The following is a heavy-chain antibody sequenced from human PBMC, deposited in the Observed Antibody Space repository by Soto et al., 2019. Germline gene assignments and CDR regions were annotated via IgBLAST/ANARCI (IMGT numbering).Heavy chain of an antibody. D-gene: IGHD6-6*01. J-gene: IGHJ4*02. CDR1: GFTFSNYA. V-gene: IGHV3-30-3*01. CDR2: ISYDGSNK. CDR3: ARDRSHSSSPYFDY. Sequence: QVQLVESGGGVVQPGRSLRLSCAASGFTFSNYAMHWVRQAPGKGLEWVAVISYDGSNKYYADSVKGRFTISRDNSKNTVYLQINSLRAEDTAVYYCARDRSHSSSPYFDYWGQGTLVTVSS.